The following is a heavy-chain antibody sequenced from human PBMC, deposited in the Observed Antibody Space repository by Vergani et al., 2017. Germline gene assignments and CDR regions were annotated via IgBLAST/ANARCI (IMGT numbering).Heavy chain of an antibody. CDR2: IDWDDDK. D-gene: IGHD6-13*01. Sequence: QVTLRESGPALVKPTQTLTLTCTFSGFSLSTSGMCVSWIRQPPGKALEWLARIDWDDDKYYSTSLKTRLTISKETSKNQVVLTMTNMDPVDTATYYCARIRILSAAENWFDPWGQGTLVTVSS. J-gene: IGHJ5*02. V-gene: IGHV2-70*15. CDR3: ARIRILSAAENWFDP. CDR1: GFSLSTSGMC.